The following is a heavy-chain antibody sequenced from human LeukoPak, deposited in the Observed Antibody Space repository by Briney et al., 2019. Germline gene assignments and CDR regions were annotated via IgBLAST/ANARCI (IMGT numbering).Heavy chain of an antibody. V-gene: IGHV1-46*01. CDR1: GYTFTSYY. J-gene: IGHJ6*02. CDR3: ASMVVRGVVYYYYGMDV. D-gene: IGHD3-10*01. CDR2: INPSGGST. Sequence: ASVKVSCKASGYTFTSYYMHWVRQAPGQGLEWMGIINPSGGSTSYAQKFQGRVTMTRDTSTSTVYMELSSLRSDDTAVYYCASMVVRGVVYYYYGMDVWGQGTTVTVSS.